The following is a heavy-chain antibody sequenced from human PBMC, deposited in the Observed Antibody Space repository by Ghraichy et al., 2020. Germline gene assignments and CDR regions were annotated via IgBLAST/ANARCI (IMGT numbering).Heavy chain of an antibody. J-gene: IGHJ6*02. CDR2: IRNKANSYTT. D-gene: IGHD5-18*01. Sequence: GGSLRLSCAASGFSFNDQYMDWVRQAPGKGLEWVGRIRNKANSYTTEYAASVKGRFTVSRDESENSVYLQMNSLKTEDTALYYCARNRYTYGSPNGMDVWCPGTTVTVS. V-gene: IGHV3-72*01. CDR1: GFSFNDQY. CDR3: ARNRYTYGSPNGMDV.